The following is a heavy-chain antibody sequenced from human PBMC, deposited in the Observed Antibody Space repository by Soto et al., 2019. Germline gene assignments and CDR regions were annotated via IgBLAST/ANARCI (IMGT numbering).Heavy chain of an antibody. Sequence: EVQLVESGGGLVKPGGSLRLSCAASGFTFSSYSMKWVRQAPGKGLEWVSSISSSSSYIYYADSVKGRFTISRDNAKNSLYLQMNSLRAEDTAVYYCARDWGYYYYYGMDVWGQGTTVTVSS. CDR2: ISSSSSYI. CDR1: GFTFSSYS. V-gene: IGHV3-21*01. CDR3: ARDWGYYYYYGMDV. J-gene: IGHJ6*02. D-gene: IGHD3-16*01.